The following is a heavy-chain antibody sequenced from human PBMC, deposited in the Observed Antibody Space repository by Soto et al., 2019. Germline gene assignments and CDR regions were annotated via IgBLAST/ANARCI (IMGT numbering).Heavy chain of an antibody. V-gene: IGHV1-18*01. CDR3: ARAPHITMVRGVIQNWFDP. CDR2: ISAYNGNT. J-gene: IGHJ5*02. D-gene: IGHD3-10*01. CDR1: GYTFTSYG. Sequence: RASVKVSCKASGYTFTSYGISWVRQAPGQGLEWMGWISAYNGNTNYAQKLQGRVTMTTDTSTSTAYMELRSLRSDDTAVYYCARAPHITMVRGVIQNWFDPWGQGTLVTVSS.